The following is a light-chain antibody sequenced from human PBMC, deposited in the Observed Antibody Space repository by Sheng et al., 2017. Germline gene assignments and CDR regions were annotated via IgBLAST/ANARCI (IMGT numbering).Light chain of an antibody. CDR3: QQLNSYPPKYT. V-gene: IGKV1-9*01. Sequence: DIQLTQSPSFLSASVGDRVTITCRASQGISSYLAWYQQKPGKAPKLLIYAASTLQSGVPSRFSGSGSGTEFTLTISSLQPEDFATYYCQQLNSYPPKYTFGQGPSWRSN. CDR2: AAS. J-gene: IGKJ2*01. CDR1: QGISSY.